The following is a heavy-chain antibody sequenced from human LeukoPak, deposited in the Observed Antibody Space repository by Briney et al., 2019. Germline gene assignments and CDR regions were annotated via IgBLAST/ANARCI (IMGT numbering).Heavy chain of an antibody. CDR2: IYNDGST. D-gene: IGHD3-16*01. J-gene: IGHJ4*02. V-gene: IGHV3-66*01. CDR3: ARDRPDGGVGDFDH. Sequence: PGGSLRLSCAASGFTFSSYAMSWVRQAPGTGLEWVSAIYNDGSTYYAGSVKGRFTISRDNSKNTLYLQMNSLRAEDTAVYYCARDRPDGGVGDFDHWGQGTLVTVSS. CDR1: GFTFSSYA.